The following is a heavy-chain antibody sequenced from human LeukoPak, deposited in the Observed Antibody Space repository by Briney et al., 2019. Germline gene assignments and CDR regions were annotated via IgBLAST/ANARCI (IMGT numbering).Heavy chain of an antibody. CDR3: ARYDSRGSASTRFDY. V-gene: IGHV4-38-2*01. Sequence: SGTLSLTCAVSGYSLGKNYYWGWIRQSPGKGLEWIGRIYGRASTSYNPSLMNRVTMSVDTSKNHFSLQLTSVTAADTAVYYCARYDSRGSASTRFDYWGPGILVTVSS. J-gene: IGHJ4*02. CDR2: IYGRAST. D-gene: IGHD3-16*01. CDR1: GYSLGKNYY.